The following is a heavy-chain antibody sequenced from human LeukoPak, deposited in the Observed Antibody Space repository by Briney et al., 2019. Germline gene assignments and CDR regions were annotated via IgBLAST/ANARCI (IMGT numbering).Heavy chain of an antibody. Sequence: GGSLRLSCAASGFTFSSYSMSWVRQAPGKGLEWVSAISGSGGSTYYADSVKGRFTISRDNSKNTLYLQMNSLRAEDTAVYYCAKDRSSGWYRYWGQGTLVTVSS. CDR1: GFTFSSYS. CDR3: AKDRSSGWYRY. D-gene: IGHD6-19*01. V-gene: IGHV3-23*01. J-gene: IGHJ4*02. CDR2: ISGSGGST.